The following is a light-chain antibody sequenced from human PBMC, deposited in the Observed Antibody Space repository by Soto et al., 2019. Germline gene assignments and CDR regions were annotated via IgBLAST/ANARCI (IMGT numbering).Light chain of an antibody. CDR3: QQYHSSPRT. Sequence: EIVLTQSPGTLSLSPGERATLSCRASQSVSSSHLAWYQQRPGQAPRLLIYDASNRATGISDRFTGSGSGTDFTLTITRLEPEDFAVYYCQQYHSSPRTFGQGTKV. V-gene: IGKV3-20*01. J-gene: IGKJ1*01. CDR2: DAS. CDR1: QSVSSSH.